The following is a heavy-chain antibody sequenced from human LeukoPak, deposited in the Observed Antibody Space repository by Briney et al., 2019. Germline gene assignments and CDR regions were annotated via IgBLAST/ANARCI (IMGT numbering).Heavy chain of an antibody. D-gene: IGHD6-13*01. CDR2: IYYSGST. Sequence: SETLSLTCTVSGGSISSSSYYWGWIRQPPGKGLEWIGSIYYSGSTYYNPSLKSRVTISVDTSKNQFSLKLSSVTAADTAVYYCARHRPAAGTRPFDPWGQGTLVTVSS. J-gene: IGHJ5*02. V-gene: IGHV4-39*01. CDR3: ARHRPAAGTRPFDP. CDR1: GGSISSSSYY.